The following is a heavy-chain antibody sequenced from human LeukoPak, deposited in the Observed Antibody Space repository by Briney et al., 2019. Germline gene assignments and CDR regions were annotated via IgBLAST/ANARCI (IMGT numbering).Heavy chain of an antibody. V-gene: IGHV3-7*01. D-gene: IGHD1-1*01. CDR1: GFTFSSYW. J-gene: IGHJ4*02. CDR2: IKQDGSEK. CDR3: AREVQLERLGFGKEGSAFDY. Sequence: PGGSLRLSCAASGFTFSSYWMSWVRQAPGKGLEWVANIKQDGSEKYYVDSVKGRFTISRDNAKNSLYLQMNSLRAADTAVYYCAREVQLERLGFGKEGSAFDYWGQGTLVTVSS.